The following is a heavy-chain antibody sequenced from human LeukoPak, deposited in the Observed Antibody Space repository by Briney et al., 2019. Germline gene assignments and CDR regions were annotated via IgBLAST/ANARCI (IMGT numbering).Heavy chain of an antibody. Sequence: GGSLRLSCAASGFTFSTYAMTWVRQAPGTGLEWVSAINGNGGNTYYADSVKGRFTISRDNSKNTLYLQMNSLRAEDTAVYYCAKDSPSGSDGLFDYWGQGTLVTVSS. V-gene: IGHV3-23*01. D-gene: IGHD1-26*01. CDR2: INGNGGNT. CDR1: GFTFSTYA. CDR3: AKDSPSGSDGLFDY. J-gene: IGHJ4*02.